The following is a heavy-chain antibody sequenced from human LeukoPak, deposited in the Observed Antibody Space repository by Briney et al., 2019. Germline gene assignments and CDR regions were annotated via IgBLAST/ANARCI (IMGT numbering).Heavy chain of an antibody. J-gene: IGHJ4*02. CDR3: ARHSSGWYYFDY. D-gene: IGHD6-19*01. Sequence: SETLSLTCTVSGGSISSSSYYWGWIRQPPGKGLEWIGSIYYGGSPYSNPSLKSRVTISVDTSKNQFSLKLSSVTAADTAMYYCARHSSGWYYFDYWGQGTLVTVSS. CDR2: IYYGGSP. V-gene: IGHV4-39*01. CDR1: GGSISSSSYY.